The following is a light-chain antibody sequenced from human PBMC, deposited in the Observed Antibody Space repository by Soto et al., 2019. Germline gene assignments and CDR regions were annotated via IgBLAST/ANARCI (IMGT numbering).Light chain of an antibody. Sequence: AIRMTQSPSPLSASTGDRVTITCRASQGISSYLAWYQQKPGKAPKLLIYAASTLQSGVPSRFSGSGSGTEFTLTISSLQPEDFATYYCQQYNAYYSFGQGTKV. J-gene: IGKJ2*03. V-gene: IGKV1-8*01. CDR3: QQYNAYYS. CDR1: QGISSY. CDR2: AAS.